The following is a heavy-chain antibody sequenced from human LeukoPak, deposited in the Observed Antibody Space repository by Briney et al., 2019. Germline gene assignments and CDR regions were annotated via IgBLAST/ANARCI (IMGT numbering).Heavy chain of an antibody. CDR2: IIPIFGTA. CDR1: GGTFSSYA. CDR3: AREEREIFGVVIIGDDAFDI. V-gene: IGHV1-69*05. J-gene: IGHJ3*02. Sequence: SVKVSCKASGGTFSSYAISWVRQAPGQGLEWTGGIIPIFGTANYAQKFQGRVTITTDESTSTAYMELSSLRSEDTAVYYCAREEREIFGVVIIGDDAFDIWGQGTMVTVSS. D-gene: IGHD3-3*01.